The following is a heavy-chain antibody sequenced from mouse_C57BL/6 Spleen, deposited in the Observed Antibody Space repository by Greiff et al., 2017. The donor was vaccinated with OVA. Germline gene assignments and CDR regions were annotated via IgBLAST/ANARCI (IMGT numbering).Heavy chain of an antibody. V-gene: IGHV1-81*01. J-gene: IGHJ1*03. D-gene: IGHD1-1*01. CDR2: IYPRSGNT. Sequence: QVQLQQPGAELVMPGASVKLSCKASGYTFTSYGISWVKQRTGQGLEWIGEIYPRSGNTYYNEKFKGKATLTADKSSSTAYMELRSLTSEDSAVYFCARGAFYYGSSDWYFDVWGTGTTVTVSS. CDR1: GYTFTSYG. CDR3: ARGAFYYGSSDWYFDV.